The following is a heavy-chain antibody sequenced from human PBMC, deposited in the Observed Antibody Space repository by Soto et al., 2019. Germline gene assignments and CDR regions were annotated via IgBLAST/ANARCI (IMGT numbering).Heavy chain of an antibody. CDR1: GGCIRSYY. J-gene: IGHJ4*02. Sequence: SETLSLTCTVSGGCIRSYYWSWIRQPPGKGLEWIGYIPYSGSTNYNPSLKSRVTISVDTSKNQFSLKLSSVTAADTAVYYCARRYGNTFDYCGRGTMVTVSS. CDR3: ARRYGNTFDY. D-gene: IGHD3-16*01. V-gene: IGHV4-59*01. CDR2: IPYSGST.